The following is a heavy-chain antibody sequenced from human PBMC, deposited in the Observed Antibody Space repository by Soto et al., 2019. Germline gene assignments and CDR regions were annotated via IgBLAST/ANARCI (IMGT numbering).Heavy chain of an antibody. Sequence: QLQLQESGPGLVKPSETLSLTCTVSGGSISSSSYYWGWIRQPPGKGLEWIGSIYYSGSTYYNPSLKSRVTISVDTSKNQFSLKLSSVTAADTAVYYCARHFGYSGYYYGMDVWGQGTTVTVSS. D-gene: IGHD5-12*01. J-gene: IGHJ6*02. V-gene: IGHV4-39*01. CDR1: GGSISSSSYY. CDR2: IYYSGST. CDR3: ARHFGYSGYYYGMDV.